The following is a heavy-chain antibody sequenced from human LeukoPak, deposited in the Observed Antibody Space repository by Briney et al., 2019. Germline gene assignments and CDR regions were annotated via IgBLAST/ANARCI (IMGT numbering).Heavy chain of an antibody. CDR2: VNPNGGST. CDR3: ARAGYDFWSGYSTNFDY. Sequence: ASVKVSCKASGYTFTSYGISWVRQAPGQGLEWMGKVNPNGGSTDYAQKFQGRITMTRDMSTSTVYTELSSLRSEDTAVYYCARAGYDFWSGYSTNFDYWGQGTLVTVSS. V-gene: IGHV1-46*01. D-gene: IGHD3-3*01. J-gene: IGHJ4*02. CDR1: GYTFTSYG.